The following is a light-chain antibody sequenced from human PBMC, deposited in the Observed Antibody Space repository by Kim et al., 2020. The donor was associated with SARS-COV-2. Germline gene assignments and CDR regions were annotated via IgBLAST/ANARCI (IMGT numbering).Light chain of an antibody. V-gene: IGKV3-15*01. CDR2: GVS. J-gene: IGKJ2*01. Sequence: VSPGERVSRFCRASQSINSHLAWYQMKPGQAPRLFVYGVSTRATGIPARFSGSGSATEFTLTISSLQSEDFAVYYCQQYNNWPYTFGQGTKVDIK. CDR3: QQYNNWPYT. CDR1: QSINSH.